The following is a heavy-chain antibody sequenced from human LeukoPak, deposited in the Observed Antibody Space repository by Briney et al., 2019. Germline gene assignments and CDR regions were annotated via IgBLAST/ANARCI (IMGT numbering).Heavy chain of an antibody. V-gene: IGHV4-4*02. Sequence: SETLSLTCAVSGGSISSSNWWSWVRQLPGKGLEWIGEIYHSGSTNYNPSLKSRVTISVDKSKNQFSLKLSSVTAADTAVYYCARDRATVTIGDFDYWGQGTLVTVSS. D-gene: IGHD4-17*01. CDR3: ARDRATVTIGDFDY. CDR1: GGSISSSNW. CDR2: IYHSGST. J-gene: IGHJ4*02.